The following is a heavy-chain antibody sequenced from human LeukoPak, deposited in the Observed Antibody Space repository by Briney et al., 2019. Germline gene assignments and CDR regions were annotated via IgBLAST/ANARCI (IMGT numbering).Heavy chain of an antibody. D-gene: IGHD4-11*01. CDR1: GFTFSSYA. V-gene: IGHV3-30*02. CDR3: AKDLATVTPTRYFQH. J-gene: IGHJ1*01. CDR2: IRYDGSNK. Sequence: PGGSLRLSCAASGFTFSSYAMSWVRQAPGKGLEWVAFIRYDGSNKYYADSVKGRFTISRDNSKNTLYLQMNSLRAEDTAVYYCAKDLATVTPTRYFQHWGQGTLVTVSS.